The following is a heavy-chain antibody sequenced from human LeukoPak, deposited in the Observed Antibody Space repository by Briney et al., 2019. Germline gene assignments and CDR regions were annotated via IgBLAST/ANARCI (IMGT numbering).Heavy chain of an antibody. CDR1: GYTFTSYG. V-gene: IGHV1-18*01. CDR2: ISAYNGNP. Sequence: ASVKASCKASGYTFTSYGISWVRQASGQGLEWMGWISAYNGNPNYAQKLQVRVTMTTDTSTSTAYMELRSLRSDDTAVYYCARVIHWGYDYWGQGTLVTVSS. D-gene: IGHD7-27*01. CDR3: ARVIHWGYDY. J-gene: IGHJ4*02.